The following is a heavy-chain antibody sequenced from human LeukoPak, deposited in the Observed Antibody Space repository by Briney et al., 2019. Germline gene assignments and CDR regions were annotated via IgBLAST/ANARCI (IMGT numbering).Heavy chain of an antibody. CDR2: IYSGGTT. V-gene: IGHV3-66*01. CDR3: AREVLDTAMALRY. Sequence: GGSLRLSCAASGFTVSSNYMSWVRQAPGKGLEGVSIIYSGGTTYYADSVKGRFTISRDNSKNTLYLQMNSLRAEDTAVYYCAREVLDTAMALRYWGQGTLVTVSS. J-gene: IGHJ4*02. CDR1: GFTVSSNY. D-gene: IGHD5-18*01.